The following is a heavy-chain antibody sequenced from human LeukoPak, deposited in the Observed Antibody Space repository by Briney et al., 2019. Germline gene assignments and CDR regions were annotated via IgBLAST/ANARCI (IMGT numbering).Heavy chain of an antibody. CDR2: IYSGGSA. V-gene: IGHV3-53*01. CDR3: ARDGWAPDYGGNSGFGWYFDL. Sequence: GGSLRLSCAASGFTVSSNYMSWVRQAPGKGLEWVSVIYSGGSAYYADSVKGRFTISRNNSKNTLYLQMNSLRAEDTAVYYCARDGWAPDYGGNSGFGWYFDLWGRGTLVTVSS. J-gene: IGHJ2*01. CDR1: GFTVSSNY. D-gene: IGHD4-23*01.